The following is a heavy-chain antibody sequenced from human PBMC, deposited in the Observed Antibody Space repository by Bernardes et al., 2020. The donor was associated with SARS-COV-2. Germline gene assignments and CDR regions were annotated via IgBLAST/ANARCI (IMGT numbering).Heavy chain of an antibody. CDR3: ARLIITFGVFTHVDY. D-gene: IGHD3-16*01. J-gene: IGHJ4*02. Sequence: ASVKVSCKASGYTFTTDAITWVRQAPGQGLEWVGWIRPDNGDTMYAQKVQGRVTMSTDTSTSTAYMELRSLRSDDTAVYYCARLIITFGVFTHVDYWGQGTLVTVSS. CDR1: GYTFTTDA. V-gene: IGHV1-18*01. CDR2: IRPDNGDT.